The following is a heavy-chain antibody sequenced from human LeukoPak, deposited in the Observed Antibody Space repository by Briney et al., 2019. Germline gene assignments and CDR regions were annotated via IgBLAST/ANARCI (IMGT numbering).Heavy chain of an antibody. CDR1: GFTFSNSW. D-gene: IGHD1-26*01. J-gene: IGHJ4*02. CDR2: IKQDGSTK. CDR3: ARDTDGSLDY. Sequence: GGSLRLSCAASGFTFSNSWMAWVRQAPGKGLEWVANIKQDGSTKHYADSLKSRFTISKDNPKNSVYVQMNSLRADDTAVYYCARDTDGSLDYWGQGILVTVAS. V-gene: IGHV3-7*01.